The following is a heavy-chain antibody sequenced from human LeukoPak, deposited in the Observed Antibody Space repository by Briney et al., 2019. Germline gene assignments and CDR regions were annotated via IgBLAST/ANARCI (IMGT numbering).Heavy chain of an antibody. Sequence: GGSLRLSCTASGFTFRTYWVTWVRQAPGKGLGWVANINDNGKEKYYVDSVKGRFSISRDNAKNSVYLQMNSLRVEDTAIYYCATSVPGFGELLDSWGHGALVTVSS. CDR3: ATSVPGFGELLDS. V-gene: IGHV3-7*03. J-gene: IGHJ5*01. D-gene: IGHD3-10*01. CDR1: GFTFRTYW. CDR2: INDNGKEK.